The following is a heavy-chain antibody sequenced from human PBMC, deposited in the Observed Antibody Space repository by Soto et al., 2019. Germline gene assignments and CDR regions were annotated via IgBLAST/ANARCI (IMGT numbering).Heavy chain of an antibody. D-gene: IGHD6-6*01. Sequence: GGSLRLSCAASGFTFSSYGMHWVRQAPGKGLEWVAVISYDGSNKYYADSVKGRFTISRDNSKNTLYLQMNSLRAEDTAVYYCAKDQIRQLAVRSLYYYYGMDVWGQGTTVTVSS. CDR1: GFTFSSYG. CDR3: AKDQIRQLAVRSLYYYYGMDV. V-gene: IGHV3-30*18. CDR2: ISYDGSNK. J-gene: IGHJ6*02.